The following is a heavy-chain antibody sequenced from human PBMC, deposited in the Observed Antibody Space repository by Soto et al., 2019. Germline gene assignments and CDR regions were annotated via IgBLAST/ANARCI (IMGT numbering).Heavy chain of an antibody. CDR3: ARGRYGDF. CDR1: VYTFTSYG. CDR2: ISAQNGNT. V-gene: IGHV1-18*01. Sequence: QVHLVQSGAEVKKPGASVKVSCKASVYTFTSYGITWVRQGPGQGLEWMGWISAQNGNTDYAQKLQGRVIVTRDTSTSTAYMEMSSLRSDDTAVYYCARGRYGDFWGQGARVTVSS. D-gene: IGHD3-10*01. J-gene: IGHJ1*01.